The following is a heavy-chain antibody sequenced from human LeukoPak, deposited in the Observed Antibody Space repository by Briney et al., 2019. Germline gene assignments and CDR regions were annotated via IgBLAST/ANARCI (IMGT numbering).Heavy chain of an antibody. V-gene: IGHV1-2*04. Sequence: ASVKVSCKASGYTFTGYYIHWLRQAPGQGLEWMGWINPNSGGTNYAQKFQGWITMTRDTSISTACMELSRLRSDDTAVYYCARSGYCSSTSCYTPYNWFDPWGQGTLVTVSS. CDR2: INPNSGGT. CDR1: GYTFTGYY. J-gene: IGHJ5*02. CDR3: ARSGYCSSTSCYTPYNWFDP. D-gene: IGHD2-2*02.